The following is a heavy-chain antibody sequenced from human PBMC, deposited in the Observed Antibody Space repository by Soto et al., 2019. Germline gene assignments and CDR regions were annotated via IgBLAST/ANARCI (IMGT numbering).Heavy chain of an antibody. Sequence: PGGSLRLSCAAPGFRFSAYAMHWVRQAPGKGLEWVAVISYEGSNRFYADSVKGRFTVSRDNSKNMVYLQMNSLRGEDTAVFYCAKDYGDYNFNYGMDVWGQGTTVTVSS. CDR3: AKDYGDYNFNYGMDV. J-gene: IGHJ6*02. CDR1: GFRFSAYA. D-gene: IGHD4-17*01. CDR2: ISYEGSNR. V-gene: IGHV3-30*18.